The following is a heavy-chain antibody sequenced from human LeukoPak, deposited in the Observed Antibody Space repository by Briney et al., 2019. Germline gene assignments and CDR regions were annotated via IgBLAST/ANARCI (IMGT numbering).Heavy chain of an antibody. CDR3: ARTVGTHRFDY. V-gene: IGHV4-39*02. D-gene: IGHD4-23*01. CDR2: IYYSGET. Sequence: PSETLSLTCTVSGGSISSRSYYWGWIRQPPGKELEWIGTIYYSGETHYNPSLHSRVVISVDTSNNHFSQKLTSLTAPDTAVYYCARTVGTHRFDYWGQGTLVTVSS. CDR1: GGSISSRSYY. J-gene: IGHJ4*02.